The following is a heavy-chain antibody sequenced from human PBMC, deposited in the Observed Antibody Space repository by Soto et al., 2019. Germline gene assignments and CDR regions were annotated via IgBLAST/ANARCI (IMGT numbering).Heavy chain of an antibody. CDR3: ARGAETYYYDSSGYYQDYYYYYGMDV. J-gene: IGHJ6*02. D-gene: IGHD3-22*01. CDR1: GGTFSSYA. Sequence: ASVKVSCKASGGTFSSYAISWVRQAPGQGLEWMGGIIPIFGTANYAQKFQGRVTITADESTSTAYMELSSLRSEDTAVYYCARGAETYYYDSSGYYQDYYYYYGMDVWGQGTTVTVSS. CDR2: IIPIFGTA. V-gene: IGHV1-69*13.